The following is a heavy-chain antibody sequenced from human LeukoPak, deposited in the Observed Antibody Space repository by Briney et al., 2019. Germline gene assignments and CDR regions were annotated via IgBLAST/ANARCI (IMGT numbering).Heavy chain of an antibody. CDR2: IYYNRST. CDR1: GGSFSGYY. V-gene: IGHV4-59*01. Sequence: SETLSLTCDVYGGSFSGYYWSWIRQPPGQGLEWIGYIYYNRSTNYTPTLKSRVTISVDTSKNQFSLKLSSVTAADTAVYYCARYYDCSGYYHYYYFDYWGQGTLVTVSS. D-gene: IGHD3-22*01. J-gene: IGHJ4*02. CDR3: ARYYDCSGYYHYYYFDY.